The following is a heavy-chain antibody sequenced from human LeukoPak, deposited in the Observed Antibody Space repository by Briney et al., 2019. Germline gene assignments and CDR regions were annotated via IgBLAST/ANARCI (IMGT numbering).Heavy chain of an antibody. CDR1: GFTVSNNY. CDR2: IYSDGTT. D-gene: IGHD1-14*01. Sequence: RSGGSLRLSCAASGFTVSNNYMSWVRQAPGKKLEWVSDIYSDGTTFYADSVKGRFTISRDNSKNTLYLQMNSLRAEDTAVYHCARQDRPPSMDVWGQGTTVTVSS. CDR3: ARQDRPPSMDV. V-gene: IGHV3-53*01. J-gene: IGHJ6*02.